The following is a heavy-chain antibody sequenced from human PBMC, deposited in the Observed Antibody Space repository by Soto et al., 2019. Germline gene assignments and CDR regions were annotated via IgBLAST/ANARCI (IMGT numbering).Heavy chain of an antibody. CDR3: ARHSGYSSSWTYYYYYYYMDV. J-gene: IGHJ6*03. Sequence: GGSLRLSCAASGFTFSSYAMSWVRQAPGKGLEWVSAISGSGGSTYYADSVKGRFTISRDNSKNTLYLQMNSLRAEDTAVYYCARHSGYSSSWTYYYYYYYMDVWGKGTTVTVSS. CDR2: ISGSGGST. V-gene: IGHV3-23*01. D-gene: IGHD6-13*01. CDR1: GFTFSSYA.